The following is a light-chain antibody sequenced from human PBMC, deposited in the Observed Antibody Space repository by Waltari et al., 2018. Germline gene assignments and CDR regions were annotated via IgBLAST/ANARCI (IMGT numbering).Light chain of an antibody. J-gene: IGLJ1*01. CDR2: STT. CDR3: LLYYGTTQRV. V-gene: IGLV7-43*01. Sequence: QTVVTQEPSLTVAPGGTVTLTCASSTGPVTSGHYPNWFQLKPGQAPTALSYSTTNRHSWTPARFSGSLLGGKAALTLSYVQPEDEAEYYCLLYYGTTQRVFGTGTNVSVL. CDR1: TGPVTSGHY.